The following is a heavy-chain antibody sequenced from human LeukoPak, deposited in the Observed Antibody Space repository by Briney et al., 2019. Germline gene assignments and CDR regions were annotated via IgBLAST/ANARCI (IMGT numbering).Heavy chain of an antibody. J-gene: IGHJ4*02. CDR2: INSDGSST. CDR1: GFTFSSYW. Sequence: PGRSLRLSCAASGFTFSSYWMHWVRQAPGKGLVWVSRINSDGSSTSYADSVKGRFTISRDNAKNTLYLQMNSLRAEDTAVYYCASGPYDSSGLDYWGQGTLVTVSS. D-gene: IGHD3-22*01. V-gene: IGHV3-74*01. CDR3: ASGPYDSSGLDY.